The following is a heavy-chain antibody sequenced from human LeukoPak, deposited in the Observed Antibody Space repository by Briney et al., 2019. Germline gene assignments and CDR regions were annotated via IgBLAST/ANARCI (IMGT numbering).Heavy chain of an antibody. CDR3: ARERGYYDIFTGYYAHYYYYGMDV. CDR1: GYSFTSYG. CDR2: ISAYNGNT. Sequence: ASGNLSCNSSGYSFTSYGISWVREPPGPGHGWVGWISAYNGNTNYAQKIQGRVTMTTDTSTSTAYMELRSLRSDDTAVYYCARERGYYDIFTGYYAHYYYYGMDVWGQGTTVTVSS. J-gene: IGHJ6*02. V-gene: IGHV1-18*01. D-gene: IGHD3-9*01.